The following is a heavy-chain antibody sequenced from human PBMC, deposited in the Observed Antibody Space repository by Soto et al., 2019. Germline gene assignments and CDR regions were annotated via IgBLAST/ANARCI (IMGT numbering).Heavy chain of an antibody. CDR2: IKSKSDGETT. CDR3: VTAGPELYYYYYGMDV. J-gene: IGHJ6*02. Sequence: GGSLRLSCAASGFTFREAWMSWVRQAPGKWLEWVGRIKSKSDGETTDYAAPVKGRFTISRDDSEKTLHLQMNSLKAEDSAIYYCVTAGPELYYYYYGMDVWGQGTTVTVSS. V-gene: IGHV3-15*01. D-gene: IGHD1-7*01. CDR1: GFTFREAW.